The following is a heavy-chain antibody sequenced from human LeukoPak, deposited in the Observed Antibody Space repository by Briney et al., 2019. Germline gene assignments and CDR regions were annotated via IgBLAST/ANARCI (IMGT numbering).Heavy chain of an antibody. V-gene: IGHV4-34*01. J-gene: IGHJ5*02. Sequence: SETLSLTCAVYGGSFSGYYWSWIRQPPGKGLEWIGEINHSGSTNYNPSLKSRVTISVDTSKNQFSLKLSSVTAADTAVYYCARARKITMIVVVIRDWFDPWGQGTLVTVSS. D-gene: IGHD3-22*01. CDR1: GGSFSGYY. CDR3: ARARKITMIVVVIRDWFDP. CDR2: INHSGST.